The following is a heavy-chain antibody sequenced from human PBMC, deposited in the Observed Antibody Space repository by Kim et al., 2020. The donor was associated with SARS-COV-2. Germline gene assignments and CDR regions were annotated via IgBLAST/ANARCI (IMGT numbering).Heavy chain of an antibody. CDR3: ARLPGLRYFDWFDSDV. J-gene: IGHJ6*02. V-gene: IGHV5-10-1*01. D-gene: IGHD3-9*01. Sequence: GESLKISCKGSGYSFTSYWISWVRQMPGKGLEWMGRIDPSDYYTNYSPSFQGHVTISADKSISTAYLQWSSLKASDTAMYYCARLPGLRYFDWFDSDVWGQGTTVTVSS. CDR1: GYSFTSYW. CDR2: IDPSDYYT.